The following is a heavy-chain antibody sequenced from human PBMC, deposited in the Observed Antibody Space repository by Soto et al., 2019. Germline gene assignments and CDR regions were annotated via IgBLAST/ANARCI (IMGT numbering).Heavy chain of an antibody. D-gene: IGHD2-2*01. CDR3: ARDGGQYQLTNGCGP. CDR1: GGSFRSYA. J-gene: IGHJ5*01. Sequence: QVQLVQSGAEVKKPGSSVKVSCKASGGSFRSYAISWVRQAPGQGLEWMAGIIPIFGAPNYARKFQGRVTITADESKGPAYMELSSLTSAVTAAYYCARDGGQYQLTNGCGPCGQGTLGTVSS. CDR2: IIPIFGAP. V-gene: IGHV1-69*01.